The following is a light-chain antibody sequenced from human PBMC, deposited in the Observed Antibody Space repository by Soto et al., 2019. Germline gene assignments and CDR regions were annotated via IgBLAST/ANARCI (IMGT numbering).Light chain of an antibody. V-gene: IGKV3-15*01. Sequence: EIVMTQSPATLSVSPGERATLSCRASQSVSSNLAWYQQKPGQAPRLLIYGASTRATAIPASFSGSGSGTAFTLTISSLQSEDFAVYFCQQYNNWPITFGQGTRLEIK. CDR3: QQYNNWPIT. CDR2: GAS. CDR1: QSVSSN. J-gene: IGKJ5*01.